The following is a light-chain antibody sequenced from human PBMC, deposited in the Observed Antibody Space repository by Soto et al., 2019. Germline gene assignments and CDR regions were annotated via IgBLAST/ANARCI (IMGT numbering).Light chain of an antibody. J-gene: IGKJ1*01. V-gene: IGKV3-20*01. CDR1: QSVSNNY. CDR2: GAS. Sequence: EIVLTQSPGTLCLSPGERATLSCRASQSVSNNYLASYQQKPGQPPRLLIYGASNRATGIPDRFSGSGPGTDFTLTISRLEPEDFAVYYCQQYGSSGTFGQGTKVDI. CDR3: QQYGSSGT.